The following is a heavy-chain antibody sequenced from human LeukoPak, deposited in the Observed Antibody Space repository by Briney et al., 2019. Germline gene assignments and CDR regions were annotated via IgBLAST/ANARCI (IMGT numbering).Heavy chain of an antibody. CDR3: ASTKGVISYFDY. CDR1: GGSISAYY. J-gene: IGHJ4*02. Sequence: SETLSLTCTVSGGSISAYYWTWIRQPPGEGLEWIGYVYYSGSTNYNPSLKSRLTMFVDTSKNQFSLNLSSVTAADTAVYYCASTKGVISYFDYWGQGTLVTVSS. CDR2: VYYSGST. V-gene: IGHV4-59*01. D-gene: IGHD2-21*01.